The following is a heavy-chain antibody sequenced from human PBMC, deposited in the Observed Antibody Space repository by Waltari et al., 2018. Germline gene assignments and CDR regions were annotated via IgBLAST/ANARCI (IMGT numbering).Heavy chain of an antibody. D-gene: IGHD1-26*01. CDR1: GYNFVTYW. CDR2: SYPRDSET. Sequence: EVQLVQSGAEMKKPGESLKISCKGSGYNFVTYWRGWVRQMPGKGLEWWGVSYPRDSETRYSPPCQGQANFSVDTATNTAYRQWSSRKASDTAMYDWARPSVVGTGRACNVWGQGTMVTVSS. CDR3: ARPSVVGTGRACNV. J-gene: IGHJ3*01. V-gene: IGHV5-51*01.